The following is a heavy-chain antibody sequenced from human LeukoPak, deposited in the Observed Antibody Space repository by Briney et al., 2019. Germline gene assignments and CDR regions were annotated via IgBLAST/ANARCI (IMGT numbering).Heavy chain of an antibody. CDR2: IYHSGST. Sequence: SETLSLTCTVSGYSISSGYHWGWIRQPPGKGLEWIGSIYHSGSTYYNPSLKSRVTISVDTSKNQFSLKLRSVTAADTAVYYCARGLANYYYYYMDVWGKGTTVTVSS. CDR1: GYSISSGYH. J-gene: IGHJ6*03. CDR3: ARGLANYYYYYMDV. V-gene: IGHV4-38-2*02.